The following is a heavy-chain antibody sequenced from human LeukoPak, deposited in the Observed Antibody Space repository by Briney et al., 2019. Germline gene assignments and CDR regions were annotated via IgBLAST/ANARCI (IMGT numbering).Heavy chain of an antibody. CDR2: INHSGST. V-gene: IGHV4-34*01. CDR3: ASSYSSSWYGLGWFDP. CDR1: GGAISGYY. Sequence: SETLSLTCTVSGGAISGYYWSWIRQPPGKGLEWIGEINHSGSTNYNPSLKSRVTISVDTSKNQFSLKLSSVTAADTAVYYCASSYSSSWYGLGWFDPWGQGTLVTVSS. D-gene: IGHD6-13*01. J-gene: IGHJ5*02.